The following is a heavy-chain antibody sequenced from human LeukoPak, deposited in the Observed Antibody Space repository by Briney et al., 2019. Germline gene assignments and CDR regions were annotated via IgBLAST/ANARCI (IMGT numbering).Heavy chain of an antibody. D-gene: IGHD6-13*01. J-gene: IGHJ5*02. Sequence: SETLSLTCTVSGGSISSYYWSWLRQPPGKGLEWLGYIYYSGSTNYNPSLKSRVTISVDTSKNQFSLKLSSVTAADTAVYYCAREGSSWSKGPNWFDPWGQGTLVTVSS. CDR3: AREGSSWSKGPNWFDP. V-gene: IGHV4-59*01. CDR2: IYYSGST. CDR1: GGSISSYY.